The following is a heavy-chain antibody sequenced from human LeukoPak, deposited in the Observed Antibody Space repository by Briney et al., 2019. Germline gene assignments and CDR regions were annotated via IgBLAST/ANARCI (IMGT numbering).Heavy chain of an antibody. CDR1: GFTFSSYA. CDR3: AKDKAYCSGGSCYNAFDI. CDR2: ISGSGGST. J-gene: IGHJ3*02. Sequence: GGSLRLSCTASGFTFSSYAMSWVRQAPGKGLEWVSGISGSGGSTYYADSVKGRFTVSRDNSKNTLYLQMNSLRAEDTAVYYCAKDKAYCSGGSCYNAFDIWGQGTMVTVSS. D-gene: IGHD2-15*01. V-gene: IGHV3-23*01.